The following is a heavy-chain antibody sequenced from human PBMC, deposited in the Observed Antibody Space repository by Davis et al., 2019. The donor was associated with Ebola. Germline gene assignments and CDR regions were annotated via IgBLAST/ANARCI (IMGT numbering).Heavy chain of an antibody. CDR3: ARQSSGWPNALDY. D-gene: IGHD6-19*01. J-gene: IGHJ4*02. CDR1: GYDFTSSW. Sequence: GESLKISCKGSGYDFTSSWIAWVRQMPGKGLEWMGIIYPDDSDTRYSPSFQGQVTISADKSLNTAYLQWSSLKASDTAMYFCARQSSGWPNALDYWGQGTLVTVSS. V-gene: IGHV5-51*01. CDR2: IYPDDSDT.